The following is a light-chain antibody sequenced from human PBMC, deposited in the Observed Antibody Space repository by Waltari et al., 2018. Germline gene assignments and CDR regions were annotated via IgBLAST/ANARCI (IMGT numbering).Light chain of an antibody. V-gene: IGLV2-14*03. Sequence: QSALTQPASVSGSPRPSLTLPRTGTSRDVLTYHSVPSYQQHPGKAPKLLIYDVSYRPSGVSYRFSGSKSGNTASLTISGLQAEDEADYYCSSYITTNTLELFGGGTSLTVL. CDR3: SSYITTNTLEL. J-gene: IGLJ3*02. CDR1: SRDVLTYHS. CDR2: DVS.